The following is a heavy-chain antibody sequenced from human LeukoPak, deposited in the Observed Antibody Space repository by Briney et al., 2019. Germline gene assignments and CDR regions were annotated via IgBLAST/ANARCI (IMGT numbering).Heavy chain of an antibody. CDR3: ARHRSIAAAGYYYHYGMDV. CDR1: GASFTSYW. V-gene: IGHV5-10-1*01. J-gene: IGHJ6*02. Sequence: HGESLKISCKGSGASFTSYWNSWVRQMPGKGLEWMGRIDPSDYYTNYNPSFQGHVSISVNKSISTAYLQWSRLKASDTAMYYCARHRSIAAAGYYYHYGMDVWGQGTTVTVSS. D-gene: IGHD6-13*01. CDR2: IDPSDYYT.